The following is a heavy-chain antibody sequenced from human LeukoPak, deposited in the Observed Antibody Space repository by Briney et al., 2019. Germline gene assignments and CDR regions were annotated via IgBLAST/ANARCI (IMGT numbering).Heavy chain of an antibody. CDR3: AHSLLYYDILTGCRSGGWGGFDY. CDR1: GFSLSTSGVG. J-gene: IGHJ4*02. CDR2: IYWADDK. D-gene: IGHD3-9*01. V-gene: IGHV2-5*02. Sequence: SGPTPVKPTQTLTLTSTFSGFSLSTSGVGVGWIRQPPGKALEWLALIYWADDKRYSPSLKSRLTITKDTSKNQVVLTMTNMDPVDTATYYCAHSLLYYDILTGCRSGGWGGFDYWGQGTLVTVSS.